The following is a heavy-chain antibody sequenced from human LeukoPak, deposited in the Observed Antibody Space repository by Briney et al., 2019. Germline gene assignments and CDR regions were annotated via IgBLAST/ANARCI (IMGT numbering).Heavy chain of an antibody. CDR1: GYTFSGYH. D-gene: IGHD4-11*01. V-gene: IGHV1-2*02. CDR2: INPNSGDT. CDR3: ARTLQNYYYGMDV. Sequence: ASVKVSCKGSGYTFSGYHMHGVRQAPGQGGEWMGWINPNSGDTNYAQKFRGGVSMTTDTSINTAYMELSRLRSADTSVSYCARTLQNYYYGMDVWGQGTTVTVSS. J-gene: IGHJ6*02.